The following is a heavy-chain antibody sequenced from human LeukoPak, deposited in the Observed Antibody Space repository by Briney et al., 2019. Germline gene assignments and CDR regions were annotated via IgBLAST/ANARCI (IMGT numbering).Heavy chain of an antibody. CDR3: VKFREIQHYNYHMDV. V-gene: IGHV3-23*01. CDR2: LNGSGGNT. Sequence: GRCLRLSRAASGFTLSSFATSCVRHAPGRGLEWGLGLNGSGGNTYNAGSMKGRFTISRGNSKNTLSLKMTSLRAEDAAMYYCVKFREIQHYNYHMDVWGKGTTVTVSS. CDR1: GFTLSSFA. J-gene: IGHJ6*03.